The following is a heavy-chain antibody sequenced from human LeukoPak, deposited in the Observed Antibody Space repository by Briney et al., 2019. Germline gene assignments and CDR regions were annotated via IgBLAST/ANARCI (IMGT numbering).Heavy chain of an antibody. D-gene: IGHD3-10*01. J-gene: IGHJ5*02. Sequence: SGTLSLTCTVSGGSISSYYWSWIRQPPGKGLEWIGYIYYSGSTNYKPSLKGRVTISVDTSKNQFSLKLSSVTAADTAVYYCARGGYYGSGSDFRFDPWGQGTLVTVSS. V-gene: IGHV4-59*01. CDR3: ARGGYYGSGSDFRFDP. CDR2: IYYSGST. CDR1: GGSISSYY.